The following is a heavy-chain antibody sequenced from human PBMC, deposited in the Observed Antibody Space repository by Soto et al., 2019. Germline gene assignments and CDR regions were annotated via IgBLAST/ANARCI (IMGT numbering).Heavy chain of an antibody. Sequence: GGSLRLSCVASGFTFSSYGMHWVRHAPGKGLEWVAVIWYDGSNKYYADSVKGRFTISRDNSKNTLYLQMNSLRAEDTAVYYCARDRDGYRYGSTIDYWGQGTLVTVSS. D-gene: IGHD5-18*01. CDR3: ARDRDGYRYGSTIDY. V-gene: IGHV3-33*01. CDR1: GFTFSSYG. J-gene: IGHJ4*02. CDR2: IWYDGSNK.